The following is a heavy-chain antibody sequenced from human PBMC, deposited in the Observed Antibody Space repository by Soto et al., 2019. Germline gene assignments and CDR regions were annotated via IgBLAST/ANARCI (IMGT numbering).Heavy chain of an antibody. Sequence: SETLSLTCAVYGGFSNMYSWNWIRQPPGKGLEWIGEIDNSGTTTYHPSLKTRITMSVDTSKNQFSLKVNSLTAADTAVYFCARVRRYVGIRRNNRGRGFDHWSQGSLVTVSS. J-gene: IGHJ4*02. CDR3: ARVRRYVGIRRNNRGRGFDH. CDR1: GGFSNMYS. D-gene: IGHD3-10*01. V-gene: IGHV4-34*01. CDR2: IDNSGTT.